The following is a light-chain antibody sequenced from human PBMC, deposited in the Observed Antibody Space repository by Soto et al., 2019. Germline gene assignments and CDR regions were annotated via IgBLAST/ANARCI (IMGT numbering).Light chain of an antibody. CDR1: SSDVGGYDY. CDR2: EVT. CDR3: SSYTGGNPSYV. V-gene: IGLV2-8*01. Sequence: QSALTQPPSASGSPGQSVTISCTGTSSDVGGYDYVSWYQQHPGKAPKLMIYEVTIRPSGVSDRFSGSKSGNTAPLTVSGLQAEDEADYYCSSYTGGNPSYVFGTGTKV. J-gene: IGLJ1*01.